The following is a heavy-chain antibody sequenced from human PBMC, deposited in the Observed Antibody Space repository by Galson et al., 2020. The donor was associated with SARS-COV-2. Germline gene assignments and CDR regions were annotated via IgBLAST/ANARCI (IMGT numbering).Heavy chain of an antibody. CDR2: ISWNSGSI. D-gene: IGHD6-13*01. J-gene: IGHJ4*02. CDR3: AKDQTAVAIAAAGNGVDY. Sequence: GGSLRLSCAASGFTFDDYAMHWVRQAPGKGLEWVSGISWNSGSIGYADSVKGRFTISRDNAKNSLYLQMNSLRAEDTALYYCAKDQTAVAIAAAGNGVDYWGQGTLVTVSS. CDR1: GFTFDDYA. V-gene: IGHV3-9*01.